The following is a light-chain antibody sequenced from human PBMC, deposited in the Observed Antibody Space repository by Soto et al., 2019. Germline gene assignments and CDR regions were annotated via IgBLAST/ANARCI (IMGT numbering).Light chain of an antibody. CDR3: QQYNSYLWT. CDR1: QSISSW. CDR2: KAS. Sequence: DIQMTQSPSTLSASVGDRVTITCRASQSISSWLAWYQQKPGKAPKLLIYKASSLESGVPSMFSASGSGTEFTLTISSLQPDDFATYYCQQYNSYLWTFGQGTKVEIK. V-gene: IGKV1-5*03. J-gene: IGKJ1*01.